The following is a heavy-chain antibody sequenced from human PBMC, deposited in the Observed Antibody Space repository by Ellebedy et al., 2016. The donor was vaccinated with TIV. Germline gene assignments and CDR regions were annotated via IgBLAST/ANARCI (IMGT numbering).Heavy chain of an antibody. CDR2: INHSGST. V-gene: IGHV4-34*01. CDR3: ARVSLRYCSSTSCYPAVGMDV. Sequence: SETLSLTXAVYGGSFSGYYWSWIRQPPGKGLEWIGEINHSGSTNYNPSLKGRVTISVDTSKNQFSLKLSSVTAADTAVYYCARVSLRYCSSTSCYPAVGMDVWGKGTTVTVSS. CDR1: GGSFSGYY. J-gene: IGHJ6*03. D-gene: IGHD2-2*01.